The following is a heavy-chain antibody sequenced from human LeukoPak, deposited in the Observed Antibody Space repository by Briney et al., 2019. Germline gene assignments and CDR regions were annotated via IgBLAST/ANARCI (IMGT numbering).Heavy chain of an antibody. D-gene: IGHD3-10*01. CDR3: ARVYYYTSGSRWGDYFDY. V-gene: IGHV3-30*02. CDR1: GFTFSSYA. J-gene: IGHJ4*02. Sequence: PGGSLRLSCAASGFTFSSYALHWVRQAPGKGLEWVSFIRYDGSNKYYADPVKGRITISRDNSKNTLYLQMNSLRAEDTAVYYCARVYYYTSGSRWGDYFDYWGQGTLVTVSS. CDR2: IRYDGSNK.